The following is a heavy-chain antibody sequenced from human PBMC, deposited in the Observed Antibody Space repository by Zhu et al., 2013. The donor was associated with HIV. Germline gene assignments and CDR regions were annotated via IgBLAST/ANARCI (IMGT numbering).Heavy chain of an antibody. Sequence: QVLLIQSGTEVKKPGASVKISCKASGYTFTNYYIHWVRQAPGQGLEWMGWMYPNNGATIYEKKFQDRVTMTRDTSITTAYMEVRRLRSDDTAVYYCARTRTGAGYWSDSWGQGTLVTVSS. CDR2: MYPNNGAT. J-gene: IGHJ4*02. CDR1: GYTFTNYY. V-gene: IGHV1-2*02. CDR3: ARTRTGAGYWSDS. D-gene: IGHD3-9*01.